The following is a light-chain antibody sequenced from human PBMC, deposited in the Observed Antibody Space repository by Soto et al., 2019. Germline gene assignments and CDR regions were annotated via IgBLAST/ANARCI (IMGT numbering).Light chain of an antibody. CDR1: SSDVGGYNY. J-gene: IGLJ1*01. Sequence: QSVLTQPASVPGSPGQSITISCTGTSSDVGGYNYVAGYQQRPGKVPRLMIYEVSNRPAGVSNRFSGSKSGSTASLTISGLQAEDEADYYCISYTSSSTSYVFGTGTKVTVL. CDR3: ISYTSSSTSYV. V-gene: IGLV2-14*01. CDR2: EVS.